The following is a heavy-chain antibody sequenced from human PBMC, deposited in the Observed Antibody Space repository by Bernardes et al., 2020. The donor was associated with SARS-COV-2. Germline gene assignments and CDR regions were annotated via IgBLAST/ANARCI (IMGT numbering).Heavy chain of an antibody. J-gene: IGHJ4*02. V-gene: IGHV3-7*01. Sequence: SGINFSLSWMTSIRTVPERGLEWVANIHPDGSDTNFVDSVKGRFTISRDNAKNFLFLQMNSLRVEDTAVYYCARDPNYGALDYWGQGTLITVSS. CDR2: IHPDGSDT. D-gene: IGHD4-17*01. CDR1: GINFSLSW. CDR3: ARDPNYGALDY.